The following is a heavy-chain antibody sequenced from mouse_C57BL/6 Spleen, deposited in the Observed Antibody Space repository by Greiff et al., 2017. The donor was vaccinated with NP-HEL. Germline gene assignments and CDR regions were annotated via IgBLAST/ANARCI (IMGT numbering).Heavy chain of an antibody. Sequence: VQLQQPGAELVKPGASVKMSCKASGYTFTSYWITWVKQRPGQGLEWIGDIYLGSGSTNYNEKFKSTATLTVDTSSSTAYIQLSSLTSDDSAVYYCARSLYDYDGGIAMDYWGQGTSVTVSS. CDR1: GYTFTSYW. V-gene: IGHV1-55*01. CDR2: IYLGSGST. CDR3: ARSLYDYDGGIAMDY. D-gene: IGHD2-4*01. J-gene: IGHJ4*01.